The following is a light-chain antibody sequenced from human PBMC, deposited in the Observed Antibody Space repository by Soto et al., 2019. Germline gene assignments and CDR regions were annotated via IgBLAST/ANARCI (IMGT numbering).Light chain of an antibody. CDR2: STS. CDR1: QRVGGSD. J-gene: IGKJ4*01. V-gene: IGKV3-20*01. Sequence: EIVLTQSPGTLSLSPGERAILSCRATQRVGGSDLAWYQQKPGQTPRLLIYSTSDRASSTPDRFSGSGSGTDFTLTISSLEPVDFAVYYCQYCGSSPLTFGGGTKVE. CDR3: QYCGSSPLT.